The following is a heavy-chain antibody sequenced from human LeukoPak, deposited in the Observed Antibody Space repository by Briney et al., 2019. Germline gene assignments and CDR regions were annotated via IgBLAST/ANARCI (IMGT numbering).Heavy chain of an antibody. CDR1: GFTFSSYS. CDR2: ISSSSSYI. V-gene: IGHV3-21*01. J-gene: IGHJ4*02. CDR3: ARDRPARTDDILTGYYWDDFDY. D-gene: IGHD3-9*01. Sequence: PGGSLRLSCAASGFTFSSYSMNWVRQAPGKGLEWVSSISSSSSYIYYADSVKGRFTISRDNAKKSLYLQMTSLRAEDTAVYYCARDRPARTDDILTGYYWDDFDYWGQGTLVTVSS.